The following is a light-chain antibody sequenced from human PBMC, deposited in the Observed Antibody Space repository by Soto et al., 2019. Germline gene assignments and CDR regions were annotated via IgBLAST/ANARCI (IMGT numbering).Light chain of an antibody. Sequence: EIVMTQSPATLSVSPGETASLSCRASQSAGNFLAWYQQKPGQAPRLLIYYISTRATGIPARFSGSGSGTDFTLTISRMEPEDFAVYCCQQYGSSPRTFGQGTTGDIK. CDR2: YIS. CDR3: QQYGSSPRT. CDR1: QSAGNF. J-gene: IGKJ1*01. V-gene: IGKV3-20*01.